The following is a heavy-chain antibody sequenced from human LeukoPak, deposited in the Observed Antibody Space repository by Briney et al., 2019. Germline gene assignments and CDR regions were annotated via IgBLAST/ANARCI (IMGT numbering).Heavy chain of an antibody. V-gene: IGHV3-30-3*01. J-gene: IGHJ6*02. D-gene: IGHD3-16*01. CDR2: ISYDGSNK. CDR1: GFTFSSYA. Sequence: PGVSLRLSCAASGFTFSSYAMHWVRQAPGKGLEWVAVISYDGSNKYYADSVKGRFTISRDNSKNTLYLQMNSLRAEDTAVYYCARGGGLDVWGQGATVTVSS. CDR3: ARGGGLDV.